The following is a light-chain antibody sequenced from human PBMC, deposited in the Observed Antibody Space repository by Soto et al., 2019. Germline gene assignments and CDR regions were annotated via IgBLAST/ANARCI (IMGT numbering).Light chain of an antibody. CDR1: QSVVRNY. CDR2: TAS. V-gene: IGKV3-20*01. Sequence: ENVLTQSPGTLSLSPGERATLSCRASQSVVRNYIAWFQQKPGQAPRLLMHTASVRATGIPDRFSGSGSGTDFTLTISRLEPEDFAVFYCQQYAVSPLTFGGGTKVEI. CDR3: QQYAVSPLT. J-gene: IGKJ4*01.